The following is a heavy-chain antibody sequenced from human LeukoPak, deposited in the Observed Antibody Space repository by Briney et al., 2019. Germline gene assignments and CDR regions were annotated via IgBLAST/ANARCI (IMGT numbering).Heavy chain of an antibody. CDR2: ISGSGGST. Sequence: GGSLRLSCAASGFTFSSYSMNWVRQAPGKGLEWVSAISGSGGSTYYADSVKGRFTISRDNSKNTLYLQMNSLRAEDTAVYYCAKDMRFDWTPYYFDYWGQGTLVTVSS. D-gene: IGHD3-9*01. CDR3: AKDMRFDWTPYYFDY. J-gene: IGHJ4*02. V-gene: IGHV3-23*01. CDR1: GFTFSSYS.